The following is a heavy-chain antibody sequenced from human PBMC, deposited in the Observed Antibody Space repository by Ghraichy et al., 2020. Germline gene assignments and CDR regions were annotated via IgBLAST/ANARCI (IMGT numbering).Heavy chain of an antibody. CDR2: IKTDGSTV. D-gene: IGHD3-22*01. CDR3: ARDLNWVLFDS. Sequence: GESLNISCEVSGFTFISYWMHWVRQAPGEGLVWVARIKTDGSTVTYADSVRGRFTISRDNAKNILSLQMNSLRVDDTAVYYCARDLNWVLFDSWGQGTLVTVSS. CDR1: GFTFISYW. J-gene: IGHJ4*02. V-gene: IGHV3-74*01.